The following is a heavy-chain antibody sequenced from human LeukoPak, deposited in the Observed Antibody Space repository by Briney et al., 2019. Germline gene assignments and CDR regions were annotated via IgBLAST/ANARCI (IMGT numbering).Heavy chain of an antibody. J-gene: IGHJ4*02. V-gene: IGHV3-23*01. D-gene: IGHD3-9*01. CDR2: ISGSGGST. CDR1: GFTFSSYA. CDR3: ARALAADYDILTEGFDY. Sequence: PGGSLRLSCAASGFTFSSYAMSWVRQAPGKGLEWVSAISGSGGSTYYADSVKGRFTISRDNSKNTLYLQMNSLRDEDTAVYYCARALAADYDILTEGFDYWGQGTLVTVSS.